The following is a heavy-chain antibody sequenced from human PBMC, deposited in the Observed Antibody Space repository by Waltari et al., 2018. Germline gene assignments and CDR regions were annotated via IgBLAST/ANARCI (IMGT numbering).Heavy chain of an antibody. CDR3: TKDVPYTGGGAVRY. D-gene: IGHD6-19*01. V-gene: IGHV3-15*01. CDR2: IKSKPSGGTP. CDR1: GLTFMDAW. J-gene: IGHJ4*02. Sequence: EVQLAESGGGLVKPGGSLRLSCAASGLTFMDAWMTWVRQAPGKGLEWVGHIKSKPSGGTPDYAAPVKGRFSISRDDSKNTIYLQMNSLKTEDTAIYYCTKDVPYTGGGAVRYWGQGTLVTVSS.